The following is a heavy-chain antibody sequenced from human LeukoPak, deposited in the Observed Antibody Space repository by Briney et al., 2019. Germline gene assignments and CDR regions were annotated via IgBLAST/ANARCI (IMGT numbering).Heavy chain of an antibody. D-gene: IGHD2-15*01. V-gene: IGHV4-59*01. CDR1: GGSISSYY. CDR3: ARGFGYCSGGSCYAEYYFDY. J-gene: IGHJ4*02. Sequence: PSETLSLTCTVSGGSISSYYWSWIRQPPVKGLEWIGYIYYSGSTNYNPSLKSRVTISVDTSKNQFSLKLSSVTAAGTAVYYCARGFGYCSGGSCYAEYYFDYWGQGTLVTVSS. CDR2: IYYSGST.